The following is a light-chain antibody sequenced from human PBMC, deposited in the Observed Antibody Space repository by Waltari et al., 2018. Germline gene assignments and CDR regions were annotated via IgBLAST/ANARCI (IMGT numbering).Light chain of an antibody. V-gene: IGKV3-20*01. Sequence: EIVFTQSPGPPSLSPGERAPLPRRASQSVSTTYIAWYQQKVGQAPRLLIYGASSRATGIPRRFGSSASGADFTLTISELEPEDFAVYYCQQYGYSPLTFGGGTKVEIK. CDR2: GAS. J-gene: IGKJ4*01. CDR3: QQYGYSPLT. CDR1: QSVSTTY.